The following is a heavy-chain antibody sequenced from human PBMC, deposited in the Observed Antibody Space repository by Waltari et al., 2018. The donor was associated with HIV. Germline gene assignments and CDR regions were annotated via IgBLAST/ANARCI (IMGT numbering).Heavy chain of an antibody. CDR2: ISQDGSET. J-gene: IGHJ4*02. CDR1: GFSFRTYW. CDR3: ATEGFWSGYRFDY. Sequence: DVYLVESGGELLQPGGSLRLSCAVSGFSFRTYWMGWVRQVPGKGMEWVADISQDGSETNYVDSVKGRFNVSRDNVQKTMYLQMNNLRVEDTAVYYCATEGFWSGYRFDYWGQGTLVIVSP. D-gene: IGHD3-3*01. V-gene: IGHV3-7*01.